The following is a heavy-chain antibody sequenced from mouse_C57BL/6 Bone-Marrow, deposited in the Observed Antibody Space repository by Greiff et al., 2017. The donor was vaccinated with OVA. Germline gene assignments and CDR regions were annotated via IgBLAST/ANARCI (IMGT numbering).Heavy chain of an antibody. CDR1: GFTFSDFY. CDR3: ARDAIYYDYEDYAMDY. V-gene: IGHV7-1*01. J-gene: IGHJ4*01. CDR2: SRNKANDYTT. D-gene: IGHD2-4*01. Sequence: EVKLVESGGGLVQSGRSLRLSCATSGFTFSDFYMEWVRQAPGTGLEWIAASRNKANDYTTEYSASVKGRFIVSRDTSQSILYLQMNALRAEDTAIYYCARDAIYYDYEDYAMDYWGQGTSVTVSS.